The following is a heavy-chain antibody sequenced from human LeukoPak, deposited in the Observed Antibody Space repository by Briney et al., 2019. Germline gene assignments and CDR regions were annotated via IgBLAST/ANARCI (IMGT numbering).Heavy chain of an antibody. J-gene: IGHJ4*02. D-gene: IGHD2-15*01. CDR2: MKPDGSEI. CDR3: ASGNSFDY. CDR1: GFTFDLSW. Sequence: GGSLRLSCAASGFTFDLSWMSWVRQAPGKGLECVANMKPDGSEIYYVDSVRGRFTVSRDNAKNSLYLQMNSLRADDTTVYFCASGNSFDYWGQGTLVTVSS. V-gene: IGHV3-7*01.